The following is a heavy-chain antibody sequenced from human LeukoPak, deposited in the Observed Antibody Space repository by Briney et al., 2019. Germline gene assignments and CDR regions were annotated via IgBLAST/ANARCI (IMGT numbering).Heavy chain of an antibody. CDR2: IRSKANSYAT. Sequence: PGGSLRLSCAASGFTFSGSAMHWVRQASGKGLEWVGRIRSKANSYATAYAASVKGRFTISRDDSKNTAYLQMNSLKTEDTAVYYCAKCAKTPEGGSGWCNWFDAWGQGTLVTVSS. D-gene: IGHD3-3*01. CDR3: AKCAKTPEGGSGWCNWFDA. J-gene: IGHJ5*02. CDR1: GFTFSGSA. V-gene: IGHV3-73*01.